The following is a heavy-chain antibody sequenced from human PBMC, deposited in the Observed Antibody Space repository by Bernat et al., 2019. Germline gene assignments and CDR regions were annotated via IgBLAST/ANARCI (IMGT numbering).Heavy chain of an antibody. CDR1: GGSISNSLYY. Sequence: QLQLQESGPGLVKPSETLSLTCTVSGGSISNSLYYWGWIRQPSGKGLEWIGSIYYSGNTYYNTSLKSRVTISVDTSKNKFSLKVSSVTAADTAVYYCARRGYCSGGGCYLFDFWGQGALVTVSS. D-gene: IGHD2-15*01. CDR3: ARRGYCSGGGCYLFDF. V-gene: IGHV4-39*01. CDR2: IYYSGNT. J-gene: IGHJ4*02.